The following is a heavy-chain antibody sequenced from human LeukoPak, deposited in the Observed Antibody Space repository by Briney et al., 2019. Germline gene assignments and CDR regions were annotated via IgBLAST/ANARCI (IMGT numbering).Heavy chain of an antibody. CDR1: GGSFSGYY. CDR2: INHSGST. CDR3: ATDSSPDY. D-gene: IGHD3-22*01. J-gene: IGHJ4*02. Sequence: SETLSLTCAVYGGSFSGYYWSWIRQPPGKGLEWIGEINHSGSTNYNPSLKSRVTISVDTSKNQFSLKLSSVTAADTAVYYCATDSSPDYWGQGTLVTVSS. V-gene: IGHV4-34*01.